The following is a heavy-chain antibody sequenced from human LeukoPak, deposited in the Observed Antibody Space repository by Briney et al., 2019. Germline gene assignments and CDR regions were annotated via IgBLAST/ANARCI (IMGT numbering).Heavy chain of an antibody. V-gene: IGHV1-69*05. D-gene: IGHD2-15*01. J-gene: IGHJ4*02. Sequence: SVKVSCKASGGTFSSYAISWVRQAPGQGLEWMGGIIPIFGTANYAQKFQGRVTMRTDTSASTVYLDLSSLRSEDTAVYYCARTRGYGYVDYWGQGTLVTVSS. CDR2: IIPIFGTA. CDR3: ARTRGYGYVDY. CDR1: GGTFSSYA.